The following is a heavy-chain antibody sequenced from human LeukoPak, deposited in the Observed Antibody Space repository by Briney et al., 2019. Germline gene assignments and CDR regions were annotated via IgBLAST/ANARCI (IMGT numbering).Heavy chain of an antibody. CDR1: GFTVSSNY. D-gene: IGHD3-10*01. CDR3: AGNSMVRGVPNWFDP. Sequence: QTGGSLRLPCAAPGFTVSSNYMSWVRQAPGKGLEWVSVIYSGGSTYYADSVKGRFTISRDNSKNTLYLQMNSLRAEDTAVYYCAGNSMVRGVPNWFDPWGQGTLVTVSS. CDR2: IYSGGST. J-gene: IGHJ5*02. V-gene: IGHV3-53*01.